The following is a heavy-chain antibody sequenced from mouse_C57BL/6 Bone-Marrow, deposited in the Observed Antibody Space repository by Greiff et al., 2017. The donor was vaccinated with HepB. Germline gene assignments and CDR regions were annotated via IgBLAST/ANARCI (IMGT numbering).Heavy chain of an antibody. CDR3: ARSLIYYSNYPYYFDY. V-gene: IGHV1-59*01. CDR2: IDPSDSYT. CDR1: GYTFTSYW. J-gene: IGHJ2*01. Sequence: VQLQQPGAELVRPGTSVKLSCKASGYTFTSYWMHWVKQRPGQGLEWIGVIDPSDSYTNYNQKFKGKATLTVDTSSSTAYMQLSSLTSEDSAVYYCARSLIYYSNYPYYFDYWGQGTTLTVSS. D-gene: IGHD2-5*01.